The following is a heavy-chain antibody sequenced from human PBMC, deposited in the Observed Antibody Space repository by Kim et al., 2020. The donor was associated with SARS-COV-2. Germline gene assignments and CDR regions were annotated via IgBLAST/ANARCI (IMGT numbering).Heavy chain of an antibody. J-gene: IGHJ4*02. CDR2: ISSSSSTI. CDR1: GFTFSSYS. CDR3: ARDSPYGSGSSPFDY. V-gene: IGHV3-48*02. Sequence: GGSLRLSCAASGFTFSSYSVNWVRQAPGKGLEWVSYISSSSSTIYYADSVKGRFTISRDNAKNSLYLQMNSLRDEDTAVYYCARDSPYGSGSSPFDYWGQGTLVTVSS. D-gene: IGHD3-10*01.